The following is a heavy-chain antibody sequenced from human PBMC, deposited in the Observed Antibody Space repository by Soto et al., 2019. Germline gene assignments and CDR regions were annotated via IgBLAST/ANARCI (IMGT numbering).Heavy chain of an antibody. Sequence: SETLSLTCAVSGGSTSTSNWWSWVRQPPGKGLEWIGEVYHSGSTNYNPSFKSQVAMSVDKSKNKFSLKLNSVTAADTALYFCARRERAAGTDWWFDPWGQGTLVTVSS. D-gene: IGHD6-13*01. J-gene: IGHJ5*02. CDR1: GGSTSTSNW. CDR3: ARRERAAGTDWWFDP. V-gene: IGHV4-4*02. CDR2: VYHSGST.